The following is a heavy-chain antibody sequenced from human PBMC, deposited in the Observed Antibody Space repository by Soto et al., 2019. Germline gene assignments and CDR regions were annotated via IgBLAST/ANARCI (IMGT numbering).Heavy chain of an antibody. J-gene: IGHJ6*02. CDR1: GFTFKSYP. CDR3: ARTAAAGKYYYGMDV. D-gene: IGHD6-13*01. V-gene: IGHV3-23*01. CDR2: ISESGGRT. Sequence: GGSLRLSCAASGFTFKSYPMSWVRQAPGKGLEWVSAISESGGRTYYADSVKGRFNISRDNSKNTLYLQMNSLRGEDTAVYYCARTAAAGKYYYGMDVWGQGTTVTVSS.